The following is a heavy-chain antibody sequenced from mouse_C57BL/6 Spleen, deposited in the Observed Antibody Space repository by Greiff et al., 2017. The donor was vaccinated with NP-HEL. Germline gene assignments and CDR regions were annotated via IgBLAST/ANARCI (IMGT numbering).Heavy chain of an antibody. V-gene: IGHV1-42*01. CDR2: INPSTGGT. D-gene: IGHD2-4*01. J-gene: IGHJ3*01. CDR1: GYSFTGYY. Sequence: EVMLVESGPELVKPGASVKISCKASGYSFTGYYMNWVKQSPEKSLEWIGEINPSTGGTTYNQKFKAKATLTVDKSSSTAYMQLKSLTSEDSAVYYCARIEGLRRGFAYWGQGTLVTVSA. CDR3: ARIEGLRRGFAY.